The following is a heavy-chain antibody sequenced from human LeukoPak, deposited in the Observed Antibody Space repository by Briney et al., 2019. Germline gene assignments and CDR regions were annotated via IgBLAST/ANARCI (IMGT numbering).Heavy chain of an antibody. CDR3: AREGPWSYGHYFDY. CDR2: INHSGST. J-gene: IGHJ4*02. Sequence: PSETLSLICAVYGGSFSGYYWSWIRQPPGKGLEWIGEINHSGSTNYNPSLKSRVTISVDTSKNQFSLKLSSVTAADTAVYYCAREGPWSYGHYFDYWGQGTLVTVSS. CDR1: GGSFSGYY. V-gene: IGHV4-34*01. D-gene: IGHD5-18*01.